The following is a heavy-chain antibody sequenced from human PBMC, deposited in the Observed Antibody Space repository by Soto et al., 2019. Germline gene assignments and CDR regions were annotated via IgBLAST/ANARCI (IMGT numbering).Heavy chain of an antibody. CDR2: VFYTGFT. D-gene: IGHD1-20*01. CDR1: GASISGSYYY. V-gene: IGHV4-39*01. Sequence: SGTLSLTCAVSGASISGSYYYWAWLRQSPGKGPEWIGSVFYTGFTSYNPSLESRVSVSVDTSKSQFSLKLSAVTAADTAVYYCATSQKGYNWNYFDHWGQGALVTVSS. J-gene: IGHJ4*02. CDR3: ATSQKGYNWNYFDH.